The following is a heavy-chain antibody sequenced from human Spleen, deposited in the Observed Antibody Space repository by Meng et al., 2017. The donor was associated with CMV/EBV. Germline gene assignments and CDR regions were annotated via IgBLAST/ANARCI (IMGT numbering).Heavy chain of an antibody. D-gene: IGHD3-22*01. CDR1: GGSISSGDYY. Sequence: LRLSCTVSGGSISSGDYYWSWIRQPPGKGLEWIGYIYYSGSTYYNPSLKSRVTISVDTSKNQFSLKLSSVTAADTAVYYCARDSSGYFHFDYWGQGTLVTVSS. CDR3: ARDSSGYFHFDY. CDR2: IYYSGST. J-gene: IGHJ4*02. V-gene: IGHV4-30-4*08.